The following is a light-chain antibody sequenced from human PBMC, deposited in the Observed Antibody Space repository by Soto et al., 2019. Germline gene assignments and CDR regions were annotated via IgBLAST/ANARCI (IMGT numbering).Light chain of an antibody. V-gene: IGKV3-15*01. CDR1: QSVSSN. CDR3: EQYNNWPL. Sequence: EIVMTQSPATLSVSPGERATLSCRASQSVSSNLAWYQQKPGQAPRLLIYGASTTAVGIPARFSGSGSATEFTLTISSLQSDGFAVYYCEQYNNWPLFGPGTKVDIK. J-gene: IGKJ3*01. CDR2: GAS.